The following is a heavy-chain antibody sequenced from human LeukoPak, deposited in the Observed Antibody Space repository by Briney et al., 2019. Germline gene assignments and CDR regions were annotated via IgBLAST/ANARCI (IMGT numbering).Heavy chain of an antibody. J-gene: IGHJ4*02. V-gene: IGHV3-30*18. CDR3: AKGTYFDY. CDR2: ISYDGSNK. CDR1: GFTFSSYG. Sequence: GGSLRLSCAASGFTFSSYGMHWVRQAPGKGLEWVAVISYDGSNKYYADSVKGRFTISRDNSKNTLYLQMNSLRAEDTAVYYCAKGTYFDYWGQGTLVTVSS.